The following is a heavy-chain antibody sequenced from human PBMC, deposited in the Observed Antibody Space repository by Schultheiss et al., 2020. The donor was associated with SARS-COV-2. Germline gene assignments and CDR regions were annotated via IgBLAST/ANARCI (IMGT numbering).Heavy chain of an antibody. CDR1: GFTFSSYA. J-gene: IGHJ6*02. CDR3: ARTPGDYYYYYGMDV. CDR2: ISYDGSNK. V-gene: IGHV3-30*01. D-gene: IGHD3-10*01. Sequence: GGSLRLSCAASGFTFSSYAMHWVRQAPGKGLEWVAVISYDGSNKYYADSVKGRFIISRDNSKNTLYLQMNSLRAEDTAVYYCARTPGDYYYYYGMDVWGQGTTVTVSS.